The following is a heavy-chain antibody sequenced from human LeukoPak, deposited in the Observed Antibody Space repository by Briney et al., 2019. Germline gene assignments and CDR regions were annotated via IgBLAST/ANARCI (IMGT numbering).Heavy chain of an antibody. Sequence: PGGSLRLSCAASGFTFSSYEMNWIRQAPGKGLEWVSYISGSGLSIYYADSVKGRFTISRDNSKNTLYLQMNSLRAEDTAVYYCAELGITMIGGVWGKGTTVTISS. V-gene: IGHV3-48*03. CDR3: AELGITMIGGV. CDR2: ISGSGLSI. J-gene: IGHJ6*04. CDR1: GFTFSSYE. D-gene: IGHD3-10*02.